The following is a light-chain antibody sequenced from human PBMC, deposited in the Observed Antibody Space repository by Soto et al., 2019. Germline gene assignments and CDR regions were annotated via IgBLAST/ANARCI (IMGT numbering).Light chain of an antibody. J-gene: IGKJ2*01. CDR3: QQYNSFPYT. V-gene: IGKV1-5*03. Sequence: DIQMTQSPSTLSASVRDRVTITCRASQSITGWLAWYQQKPGKAPNLLIYKASSLQSGVPSRFSGSGSGTEFTLTISSLQPDDFATYYCQQYNSFPYTFGQGTKLEIK. CDR2: KAS. CDR1: QSITGW.